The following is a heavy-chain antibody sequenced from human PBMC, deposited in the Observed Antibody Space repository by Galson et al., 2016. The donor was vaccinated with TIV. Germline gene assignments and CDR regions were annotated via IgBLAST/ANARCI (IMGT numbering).Heavy chain of an antibody. CDR3: TKARGYGYGSPQDYYYGMDA. V-gene: IGHV3-9*01. D-gene: IGHD5-18*01. CDR1: GFSFGDYG. CDR2: ISSNSVYL. J-gene: IGHJ6*02. Sequence: PRLSCAASGFSFGDYGMHWVRQTLGMGLEWVSGISSNSVYLGYADSVRGRFPISRDNAKNLLYLQMNSLRAEDTALYYCTKARGYGYGSPQDYYYGMDAWGQGTTVSVSS.